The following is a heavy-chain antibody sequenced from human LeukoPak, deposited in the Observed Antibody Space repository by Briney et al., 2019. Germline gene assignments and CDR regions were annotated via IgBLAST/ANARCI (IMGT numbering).Heavy chain of an antibody. CDR3: ARTTNGWSYDSSGYYYADY. CDR2: ISAYNGNT. J-gene: IGHJ4*02. Sequence: ASVKVSCKASGYTFTSYGISWVRQAPGQGLEWMGWISAYNGNTNYAQKLQGRVTMTTDTSTSTAYMELRSLRSDDTAVYYCARTTNGWSYDSSGYYYADYWGQGTLVTVSS. V-gene: IGHV1-18*01. CDR1: GYTFTSYG. D-gene: IGHD3-22*01.